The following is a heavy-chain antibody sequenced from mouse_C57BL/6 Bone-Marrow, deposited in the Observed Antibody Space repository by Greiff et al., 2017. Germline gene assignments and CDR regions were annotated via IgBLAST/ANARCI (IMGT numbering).Heavy chain of an antibody. CDR2: ISYDGSN. D-gene: IGHD1-1*01. Sequence: EVKVEESGPGLVKPSQSLSLTCSVTGYSITSGYYWNWIRQFPGNKLEWMGYISYDGSNNYNPSLKNRISITRDTSKNQFFLKLNSVTTEDTATYYCARGDYGSSYEDYWGQGTTLTVSS. V-gene: IGHV3-6*01. CDR3: ARGDYGSSYEDY. J-gene: IGHJ2*01. CDR1: GYSITSGYY.